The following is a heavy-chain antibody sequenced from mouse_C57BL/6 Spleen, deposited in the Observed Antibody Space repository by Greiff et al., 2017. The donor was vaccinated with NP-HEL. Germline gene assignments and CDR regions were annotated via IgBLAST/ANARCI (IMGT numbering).Heavy chain of an antibody. Sequence: VQLQQSGPGLVQPSQSLSITCTVSGFSLTSYGVHWVRQPPGKGLEWLGVIWSGGSTDYNAAFISRLSISTDNSKSQVFFKMNSLQADDTAIYYCAKNGAVVAKGYFDVWGTGTTVTVSS. CDR1: GFSLTSYG. CDR3: AKNGAVVAKGYFDV. V-gene: IGHV2-4*01. J-gene: IGHJ1*03. D-gene: IGHD1-1*01. CDR2: IWSGGST.